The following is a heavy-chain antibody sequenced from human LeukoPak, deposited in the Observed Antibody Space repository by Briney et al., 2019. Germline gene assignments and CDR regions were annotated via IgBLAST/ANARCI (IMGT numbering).Heavy chain of an antibody. D-gene: IGHD3-3*01. J-gene: IGHJ4*02. V-gene: IGHV3-23*01. CDR1: GFTFSSYA. Sequence: PGGSLRLSCAASGFTFSSYAMSWVRQAPGKGLEWVSGISDSGGSTYYADSVKGRFTIYRDNSKNTLYLQMNRLRAEDTAVYYCATGITVFGVVIPFDQWGQGTLVTVSS. CDR2: ISDSGGST. CDR3: ATGITVFGVVIPFDQ.